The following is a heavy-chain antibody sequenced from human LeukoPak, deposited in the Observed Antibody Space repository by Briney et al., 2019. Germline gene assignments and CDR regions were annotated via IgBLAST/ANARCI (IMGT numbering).Heavy chain of an antibody. CDR1: GGSISSGGYY. V-gene: IGHV4-31*03. Sequence: SETLSLTCTVSGGSISSGGYYWSWIRQHPGKGREWIGYIYYSGSTYYNPSLKSRVTISVDKSKNQFSLKLSSVTAADTAVYYCARASYQLLLKGYFDYWGQGTLVTVSS. J-gene: IGHJ4*02. CDR3: ARASYQLLLKGYFDY. CDR2: IYYSGST. D-gene: IGHD2-2*01.